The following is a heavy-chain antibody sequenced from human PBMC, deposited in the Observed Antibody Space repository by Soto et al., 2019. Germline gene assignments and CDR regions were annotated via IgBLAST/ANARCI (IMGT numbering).Heavy chain of an antibody. D-gene: IGHD2-8*01. CDR1: GFTFSTYS. J-gene: IGHJ6*02. CDR3: ARSQRNGAMDV. Sequence: EVHLVESGGGLVRPGGSLKVSCAASGFTFSTYSMNWVRQAPGKGLEWVSSITSTNTFIDYADSVKGRFTISRDNAKNSLFLQMNSLRPDDTAVYYCARSQRNGAMDVWGQGTTVTVSS. V-gene: IGHV3-21*01. CDR2: ITSTNTFI.